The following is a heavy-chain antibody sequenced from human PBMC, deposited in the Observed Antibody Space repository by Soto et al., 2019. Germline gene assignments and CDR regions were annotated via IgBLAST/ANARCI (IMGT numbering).Heavy chain of an antibody. D-gene: IGHD6-13*01. CDR3: ARICIAVVGYYYSGMDV. CDR2: IDWDDDK. CDR1: GFSLSPSAMC. Sequence: GPPVVHPTQTLTLTCTISGFSLSPSAMCVSWIRERPGKALEWLARIDWDDDKYYNTSLRTRLTISKDASKIQVVVTMTNMHPVDTATYYCARICIAVVGYYYSGMDVWGQGSTVTVS. V-gene: IGHV2-70*11. J-gene: IGHJ6*02.